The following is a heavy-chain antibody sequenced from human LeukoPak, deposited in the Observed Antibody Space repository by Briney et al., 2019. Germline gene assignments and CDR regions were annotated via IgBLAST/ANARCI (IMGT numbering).Heavy chain of an antibody. V-gene: IGHV3-11*05. CDR3: ARVGPYSSCWYYFDY. Sequence: GGSLRLSCAASGFTFSEYYMSWIRQAPGKGLEWVSYISSSSSYTNYADSAKGRFTISRDNAKNSLDLQMNSLRAEDTAVYYCARVGPYSSCWYYFDYWGQGTLVTVSS. CDR2: ISSSSSYT. J-gene: IGHJ4*02. CDR1: GFTFSEYY. D-gene: IGHD6-13*01.